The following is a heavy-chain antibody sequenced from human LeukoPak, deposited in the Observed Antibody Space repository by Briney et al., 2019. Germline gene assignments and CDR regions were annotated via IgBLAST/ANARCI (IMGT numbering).Heavy chain of an antibody. CDR3: TRESRPFSPFAY. J-gene: IGHJ4*02. CDR2: ISHGGTT. CDR1: GGSIDITNY. Sequence: SETLSLTCGVSGGSIDITNYWSWVRQAPGKGLEWIGEISHGGTTNYNPSLRSRVAMSLDRANNQFSLSLTSVTAADTAVYYCTRESRPFSPFAYWGQGVLVTVSS. D-gene: IGHD2-2*01. V-gene: IGHV4-4*02.